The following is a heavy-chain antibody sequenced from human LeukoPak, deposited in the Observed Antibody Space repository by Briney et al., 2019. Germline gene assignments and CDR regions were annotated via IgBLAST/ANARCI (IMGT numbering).Heavy chain of an antibody. CDR3: ARARSLDGYFQH. Sequence: PGGSLRLSCAASGFTFSSYGMHWVRQAPGKGLEWVAVIWYDGSNKYYADSVKGRFTISRDNSKNTLYLQMNSLRAEDTAVFYCARARSLDGYFQHWGQGTLVTVSS. D-gene: IGHD1-1*01. CDR2: IWYDGSNK. CDR1: GFTFSSYG. V-gene: IGHV3-33*01. J-gene: IGHJ1*01.